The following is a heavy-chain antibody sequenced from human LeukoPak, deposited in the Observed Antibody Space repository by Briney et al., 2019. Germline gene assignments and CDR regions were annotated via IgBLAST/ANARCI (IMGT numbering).Heavy chain of an antibody. CDR2: ISYDGSNK. V-gene: IGHV3-30*03. Sequence: GGSLRLSCAASGFTFSSYGMHWVRQAPGKGLEWVAVISYDGSNKYYADSVKGRFTISRDNSKNTLYLQMNSLRAEDTAVYYCARERARWLPLDYWGQGTLVTVSS. CDR1: GFTFSSYG. J-gene: IGHJ4*02. D-gene: IGHD5-24*01. CDR3: ARERARWLPLDY.